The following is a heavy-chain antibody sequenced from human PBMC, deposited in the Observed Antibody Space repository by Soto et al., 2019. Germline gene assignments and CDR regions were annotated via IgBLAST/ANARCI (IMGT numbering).Heavy chain of an antibody. CDR1: GFTFSSYS. J-gene: IGHJ5*02. CDR2: ISSSSSTI. Sequence: GGSLRLSCAASGFTFSSYSMNWVRQAPGKGLEWVSYISSSSSTIYYADSVKGRFTISRDNAKNSLYLQMNSLRDEDTAVYYCARDPTYSSSPSWFDPWGQGTLVTVSS. CDR3: ARDPTYSSSPSWFDP. V-gene: IGHV3-48*02. D-gene: IGHD6-13*01.